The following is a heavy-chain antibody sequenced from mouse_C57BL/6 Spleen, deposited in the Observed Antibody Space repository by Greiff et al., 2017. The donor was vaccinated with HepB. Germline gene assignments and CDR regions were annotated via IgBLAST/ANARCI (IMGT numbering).Heavy chain of an antibody. D-gene: IGHD2-2*01. Sequence: QVHVKQSGAELVRPGASVKLSYKASGYTFTDYYINWVKQRPGQGLEWIARIYPGSGNTYYNEKFKGKATLTAEKSSSTAYMQLSSLTSEDSAVYCCARSGRVYYGYDDAMDYWGQGTSVTVSS. CDR1: GYTFTDYY. CDR3: ARSGRVYYGYDDAMDY. CDR2: IYPGSGNT. V-gene: IGHV1-76*01. J-gene: IGHJ4*01.